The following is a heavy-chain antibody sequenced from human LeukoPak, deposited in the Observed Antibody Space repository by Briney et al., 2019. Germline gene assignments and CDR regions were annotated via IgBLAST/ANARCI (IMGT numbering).Heavy chain of an antibody. CDR1: GGSISSGGYY. CDR3: ARDHYYDSSGYSYGMDV. CDR2: IYYRGST. Sequence: SQTLSLTCTVSGGSISSGGYYWSWIRQHPGKGLEWIGYIYYRGSTYYNPSLKSRVTISVDTSKNQFSLKLSSVTAADTAVYYCARDHYYDSSGYSYGMDVWGQGTTVTVSS. D-gene: IGHD3-22*01. V-gene: IGHV4-31*03. J-gene: IGHJ6*02.